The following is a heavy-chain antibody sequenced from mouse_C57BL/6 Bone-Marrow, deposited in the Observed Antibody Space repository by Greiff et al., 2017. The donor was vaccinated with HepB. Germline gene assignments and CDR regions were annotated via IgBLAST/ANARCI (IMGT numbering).Heavy chain of an antibody. V-gene: IGHV14-4*01. CDR2: IDPEDGDT. J-gene: IGHJ2*01. Sequence: VQLQQSGAELVRPGASVKLSCTASGFNIKDDYMHWVKQRPEQGLEWIGWIDPEDGDTEYASKFQGKATITADTSSNTTYLQLSSLTSEDTAVYYCTDRLGYYYGSNGDWGQGTTLTVSS. CDR3: TDRLGYYYGSNGD. D-gene: IGHD1-1*01. CDR1: GFNIKDDY.